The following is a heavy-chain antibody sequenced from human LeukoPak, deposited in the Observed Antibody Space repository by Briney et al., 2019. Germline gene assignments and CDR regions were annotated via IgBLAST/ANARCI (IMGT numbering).Heavy chain of an antibody. J-gene: IGHJ4*02. CDR1: GFTFSSYS. V-gene: IGHV3-21*01. Sequence: GGSRRLSCAASGFTFSSYSMNWVRQAPGKGLEWVSSISSSSSYIYYADSVKGRSTISRDNAKNSLYLQMNSLRAEDTAVYYCARDQSITMVRGITRAPPKYWGQGTLVTVSS. D-gene: IGHD3-10*01. CDR2: ISSSSSYI. CDR3: ARDQSITMVRGITRAPPKY.